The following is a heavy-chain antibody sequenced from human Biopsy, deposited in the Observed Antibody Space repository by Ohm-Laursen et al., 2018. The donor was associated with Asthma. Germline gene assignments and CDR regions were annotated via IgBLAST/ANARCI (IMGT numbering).Heavy chain of an antibody. Sequence: RSLRLSCAASGFTFSIYDIHWVRQAPGKGLEWVAVISYDGGNKFYGDSVKGRFTLSRDNSRNTLYLQMNSLRVEDTPIYYCARTHERWTSIQDDALDIWGQGTMVIVSS. D-gene: IGHD4-23*01. V-gene: IGHV3-30*03. CDR1: GFTFSIYD. CDR2: ISYDGGNK. J-gene: IGHJ3*02. CDR3: ARTHERWTSIQDDALDI.